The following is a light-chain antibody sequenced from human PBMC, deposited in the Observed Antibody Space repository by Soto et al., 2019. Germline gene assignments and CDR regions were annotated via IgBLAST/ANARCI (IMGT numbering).Light chain of an antibody. CDR1: TSDVGSFTA. CDR3: TSYTTSHSWV. V-gene: IGLV2-14*01. J-gene: IGLJ3*02. Sequence: QSASVSGSPGQSITISCTGTTSDVGSFTAVSWYQHHPDKAPQLVIFGVNDRPSGVSHRFSGSKSGSTASLTISELQPEDEAVYFCTSYTTSHSWVFGGGTKLTVL. CDR2: GVN.